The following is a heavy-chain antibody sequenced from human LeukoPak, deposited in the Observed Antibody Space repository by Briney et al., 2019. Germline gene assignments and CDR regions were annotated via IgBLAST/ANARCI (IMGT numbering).Heavy chain of an antibody. CDR1: GYTFTSYG. D-gene: IGHD5-24*01. V-gene: IGHV1-18*01. Sequence: ASVKVSCKASGYTFTSYGISWVRQAPERGLEWMGWISAYNGNTNYAQKLQGRVTMTTDTSTSTAYMELRSLRSDDTAVYYCARDWSRDGSKGSDAFDIWGQGTMVTVSS. CDR3: ARDWSRDGSKGSDAFDI. J-gene: IGHJ3*02. CDR2: ISAYNGNT.